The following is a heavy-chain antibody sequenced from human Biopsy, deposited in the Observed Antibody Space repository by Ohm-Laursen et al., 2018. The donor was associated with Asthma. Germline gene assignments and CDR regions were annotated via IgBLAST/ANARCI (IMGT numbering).Heavy chain of an antibody. J-gene: IGHJ2*01. CDR1: GDAMSTSGSY. D-gene: IGHD6-6*01. CDR2: IYYSGRT. V-gene: IGHV4-39*02. CDR3: ARAVSSSSYWYFDL. Sequence: PSETLSLTSIVSGDAMSTSGSYWRWIRQSPGKGLEWIGSIYYSGRTYYNPSLDSRVTISADTSKNLFSMKVTSVTAADTAVYYCARAVSSSSYWYFDLWGRGTLVTVSS.